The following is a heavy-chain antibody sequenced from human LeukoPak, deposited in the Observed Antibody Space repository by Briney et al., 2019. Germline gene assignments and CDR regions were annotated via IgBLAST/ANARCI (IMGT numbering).Heavy chain of an antibody. CDR1: GYTFTKYW. V-gene: IGHV5-51*01. J-gene: IGHJ6*03. CDR2: IYPGDSDT. D-gene: IGHD1-14*01. CDR3: ARQVPKIINQYYMDV. Sequence: GESLKISCKSSGYTFTKYWIAWVRQMPGKGLEWMGIIYPGDSDTRYSPSFQGQVTFSDDKSISTAYLQWSSLKASDTAIYYCARQVPKIINQYYMDVWGKGTTVTVS.